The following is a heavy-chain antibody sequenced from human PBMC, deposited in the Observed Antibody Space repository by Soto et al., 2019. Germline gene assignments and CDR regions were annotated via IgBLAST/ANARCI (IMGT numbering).Heavy chain of an antibody. V-gene: IGHV3-74*01. CDR3: ARDLSSREWPFDY. CDR2: INSDGSST. CDR1: GFTFSSYW. Sequence: GGSLRLSCSASGFTFSSYWMRWVRQAPGKGLVWVSRINSDGSSTSYADSVKGRFTISRDNAKNTLYLQMNSLRAEDTAVYYCARDLSSREWPFDYWGQGTLVTVSS. J-gene: IGHJ4*02. D-gene: IGHD2-8*01.